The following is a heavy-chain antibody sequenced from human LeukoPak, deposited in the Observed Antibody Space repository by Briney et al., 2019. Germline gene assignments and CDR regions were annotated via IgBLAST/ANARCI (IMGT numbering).Heavy chain of an antibody. CDR3: RLHSYGYVWGSYRLDI. J-gene: IGHJ3*02. D-gene: IGHD3-16*02. CDR2: IYYSGST. CDR1: GGSISSYY. V-gene: IGHV4-39*01. Sequence: PSETLSLTCTVSGGSISSYYWGWIRQPPGKGLEWIGSIYYSGSTYYNPSLKSRVTISVDTSKNQFSLKLSSVTAADTAVYYCRLHSYGYVWGSYRLDIWGQGTMVTVSS.